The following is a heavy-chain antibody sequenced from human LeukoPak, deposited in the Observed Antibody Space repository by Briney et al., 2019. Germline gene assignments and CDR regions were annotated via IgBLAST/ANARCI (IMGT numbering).Heavy chain of an antibody. J-gene: IGHJ4*02. CDR2: MNPNSGKT. Sequence: ASVKDSCKASGYTFTSYDINWVRQATGQGLEWMGWMNPNSGKTGYAQKFQGRVTMTRNTSISTAYMELSSLRSQDTAVYYCAREPDCGGDCSLDYWGQGTLVTVSS. D-gene: IGHD2-21*02. CDR1: GYTFTSYD. V-gene: IGHV1-8*01. CDR3: AREPDCGGDCSLDY.